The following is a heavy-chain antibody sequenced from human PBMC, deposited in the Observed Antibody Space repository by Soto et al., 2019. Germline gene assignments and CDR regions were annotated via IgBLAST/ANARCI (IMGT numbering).Heavy chain of an antibody. J-gene: IGHJ6*03. V-gene: IGHV3-15*01. D-gene: IGHD6-13*01. CDR3: TTAAQQLVRSYYYYYMDV. CDR2: IKSKTDGGTT. CDR1: GFTFSNAW. Sequence: GGSLRLSCAASGFTFSNAWMSWVRQAPGKGLEWVGRIKSKTDGGTTDYAAPVKGRFTISRDDSKNTLYLQMNSLKTEDTAVYYCTTAAQQLVRSYYYYYMDVWGKGTTVTVSS.